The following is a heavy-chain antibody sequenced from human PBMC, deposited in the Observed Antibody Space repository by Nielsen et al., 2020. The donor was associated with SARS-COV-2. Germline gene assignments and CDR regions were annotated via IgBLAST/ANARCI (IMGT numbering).Heavy chain of an antibody. CDR1: GFTFSSYG. V-gene: IGHV3-33*01. J-gene: IGHJ3*02. CDR2: IWYDGSNK. D-gene: IGHD1-26*01. CDR3: ARDSFTWELPGGWAFDI. Sequence: GESLKISCAASGFTFSSYGMHWVRQAPGKGLEWVAVIWYDGSNKYYADSVKGRFTISRDNSKNTLYLQMNSLRAEDTAVYYCARDSFTWELPGGWAFDIWGQGTMVTVSS.